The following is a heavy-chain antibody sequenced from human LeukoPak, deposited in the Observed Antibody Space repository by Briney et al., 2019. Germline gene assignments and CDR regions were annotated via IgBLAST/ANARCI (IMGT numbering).Heavy chain of an antibody. V-gene: IGHV3-7*01. J-gene: IGHJ4*02. CDR2: IKQDGSEK. CDR1: GFTFSSYW. Sequence: GGSLRLSCAASGFTFSSYWMSWVRQAPGKGLEWVANIKQDGSEKYYVDSVKGRFTISRDNAKNSLYLQMNSLRAEDTAVYYCARRRYSGSSRHFDYWGLGTLVTVSS. D-gene: IGHD1-26*01. CDR3: ARRRYSGSSRHFDY.